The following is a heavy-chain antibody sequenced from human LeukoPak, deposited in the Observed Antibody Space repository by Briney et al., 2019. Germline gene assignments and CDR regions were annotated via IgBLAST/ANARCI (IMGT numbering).Heavy chain of an antibody. D-gene: IGHD6-19*01. J-gene: IGHJ5*02. Sequence: GGSLRLSCAASGFTFSSYSMNWVRQAPGKGLEWVANIKQDGSEKYYVDSVRGRFTISRDNAKNSLYLQMNSLRAEDTAVYYCARGGSSWGQGTLVTVSS. CDR3: ARGGSS. CDR2: IKQDGSEK. CDR1: GFTFSSYS. V-gene: IGHV3-7*01.